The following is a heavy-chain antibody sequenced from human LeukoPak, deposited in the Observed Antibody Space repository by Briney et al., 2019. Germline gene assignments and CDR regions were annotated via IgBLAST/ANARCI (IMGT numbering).Heavy chain of an antibody. CDR1: GGTFSSYA. CDR3: ARVFVVPAVKPHWYFDL. CDR2: IFPIFGTA. D-gene: IGHD2-2*01. V-gene: IGHV1-69*13. Sequence: SVKVSCKASGGTFSSYAISWVRQAPGQGLEWMGGIFPIFGTANYARKFQGRVTITADESTSTAYMELSSLRSEDTAVYYCARVFVVPAVKPHWYFDLWGRGTLVTVSS. J-gene: IGHJ2*01.